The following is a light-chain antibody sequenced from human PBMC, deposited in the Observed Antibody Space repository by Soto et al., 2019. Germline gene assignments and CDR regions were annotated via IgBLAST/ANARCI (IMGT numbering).Light chain of an antibody. CDR3: QQADSFPLT. CDR2: GAS. CDR1: QDISTL. J-gene: IGKJ4*01. Sequence: IQMTLSPSSVSASLGHTVTTTCRASQDISTLLAWYQQKPGKAPKLLIYGASTLESGVPSRFSGRGSGTDFTLTISSLQPEDFATYFCQQADSFPLTFGGGTKVDIK. V-gene: IGKV1D-12*01.